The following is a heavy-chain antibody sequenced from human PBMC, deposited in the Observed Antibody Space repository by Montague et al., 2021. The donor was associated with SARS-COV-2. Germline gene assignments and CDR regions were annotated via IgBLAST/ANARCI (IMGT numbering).Heavy chain of an antibody. CDR2: ISNSGFT. CDR1: GDSMTGNSLSRYY. J-gene: IGHJ6*02. D-gene: IGHD3-10*01. V-gene: IGHV4-59*13. CDR3: AREGSGRGYSYYCLDV. Sequence: SETLSLTCTVSGDSMTGNSLSRYYWSWIRQTPGKGLEWIGYISNSGFTNDNPSLKNRVTTSVDTSNNQLSLELNSVTAADTAVYYCAREGSGRGYSYYCLDVWGQGTPVTVSS.